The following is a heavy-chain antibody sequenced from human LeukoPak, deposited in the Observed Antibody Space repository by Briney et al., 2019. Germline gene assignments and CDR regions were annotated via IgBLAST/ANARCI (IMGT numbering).Heavy chain of an antibody. D-gene: IGHD4/OR15-4a*01. CDR1: GGTFSKYG. J-gene: IGHJ4*02. V-gene: IGHV1-69*13. CDR2: IIPTFGTA. Sequence: SVKVSCKASGGTFSKYGISWVRQAPGQGLEWLGGIIPTFGTANYAQKFQGRVVITADESTSTAYMELSSLRSEDTAVYYRARGIVSAKGHFDYWGQGTLVTVSS. CDR3: ARGIVSAKGHFDY.